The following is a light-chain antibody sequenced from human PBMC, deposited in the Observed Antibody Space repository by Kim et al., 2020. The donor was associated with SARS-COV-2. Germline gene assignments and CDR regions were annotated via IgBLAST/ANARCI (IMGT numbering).Light chain of an antibody. J-gene: IGKJ2*01. CDR1: QSVSRIY. Sequence: LSPGERATLACRARQSVSRIYCAGHQQNPGQAPRLLIYGTSSRATGIPDRFSGSGSGTDFTLTISRLESEDFAVYYCQQYVSSPDTFGQGTKLEI. CDR3: QQYVSSPDT. CDR2: GTS. V-gene: IGKV3-20*01.